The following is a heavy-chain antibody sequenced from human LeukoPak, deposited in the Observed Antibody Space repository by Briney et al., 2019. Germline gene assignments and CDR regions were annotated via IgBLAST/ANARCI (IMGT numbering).Heavy chain of an antibody. CDR3: TTPGDSGWYNH. J-gene: IGHJ4*02. CDR1: GFTFSSYA. Sequence: GGSLRLSCAASGFTFSSYAITWVRQAPGKGLEWVSAVSSNGAKTYYADSVKGRFTISRDNYKNMVFLQMNSLRAEDAALYYCTTPGDSGWYNHWGQGTLVTVSS. CDR2: VSSNGAKT. V-gene: IGHV3-23*01. D-gene: IGHD6-19*01.